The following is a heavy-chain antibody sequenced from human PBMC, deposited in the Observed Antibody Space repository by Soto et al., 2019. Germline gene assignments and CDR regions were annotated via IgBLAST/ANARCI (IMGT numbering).Heavy chain of an antibody. CDR2: AYYSGDT. CDR1: GGSISRYY. Sequence: SETLSLTCSVSGGSISRYYWSWIRQPPGKGLEWIGYAYYSGDTGYNPSLQSRVTMAVDTSKNQVSLKLTSVTAADTAVYYCARDRSTYGGGGTGEVKENWFDPWGQGXLVTVYS. D-gene: IGHD2-8*01. CDR3: ARDRSTYGGGGTGEVKENWFDP. J-gene: IGHJ5*02. V-gene: IGHV4-59*01.